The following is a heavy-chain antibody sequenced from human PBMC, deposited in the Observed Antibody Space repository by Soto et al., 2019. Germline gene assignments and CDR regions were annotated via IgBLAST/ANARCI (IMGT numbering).Heavy chain of an antibody. CDR2: IYYSGST. CDR1: AGSMRPGAYY. Sequence: SQNRSLPKSVSAGSMRPGAYYVCWLRHPPRKGLEWIGYIYYSGSTYYNPSLKSRVTISVDTSKNQFSLKLSSVTAADTAVDYCARCYCYYDSRGFYYFWARRSFD. J-gene: IGHJ2*01. V-gene: IGHV4-30-4*01. D-gene: IGHD3-22*01. CDR3: ARCYCYYDSRGFYYFWARRSFD.